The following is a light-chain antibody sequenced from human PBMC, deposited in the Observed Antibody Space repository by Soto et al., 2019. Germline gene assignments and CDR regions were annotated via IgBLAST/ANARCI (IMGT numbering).Light chain of an antibody. J-gene: IGKJ1*01. CDR3: QQYNTYSRT. V-gene: IGKV1-5*03. Sequence: DIQMTQSPSTLSASVGDRVTITCRASQSVSNWLAWYRQKPGEAPKLLIYEGSTLERGVPSRFSSSGSWTAFTLTLRSLHPDDFASFYRQQYNTYSRTFGQGTKVEVK. CDR2: EGS. CDR1: QSVSNW.